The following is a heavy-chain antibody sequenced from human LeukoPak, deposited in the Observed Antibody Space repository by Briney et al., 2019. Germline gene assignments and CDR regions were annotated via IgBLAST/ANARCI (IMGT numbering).Heavy chain of an antibody. J-gene: IGHJ4*02. V-gene: IGHV4-31*03. CDR1: GGSISSGGYY. CDR2: IYYSGST. D-gene: IGHD1-14*01. Sequence: SQTLSLTCTVSGGSISSGGYYWSWIRQHPGKGLEWIGYIYYSGSTYYNPSLKSRVTISVDTSKNQFSLKLSSVTAADTAVYYCARHGTISSESYFDYWGQGALVTVSS. CDR3: ARHGTISSESYFDY.